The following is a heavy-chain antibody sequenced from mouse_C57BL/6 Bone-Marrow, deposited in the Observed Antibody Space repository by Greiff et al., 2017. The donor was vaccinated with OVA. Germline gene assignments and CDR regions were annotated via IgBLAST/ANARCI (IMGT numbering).Heavy chain of an antibody. CDR1: GYTFTSYW. CDR3: ARDSNYGDWYFDV. Sequence: VQLQQPGAELVKPGASVKLSCKASGYTFTSYWMQWVKQRPGQGLEWIGEIDPSDSYTNYNQKVKGKATLTVDTSSSTAYMQLSSLTSEDSAVYYCARDSNYGDWYFDVWGTGTTVTVSS. J-gene: IGHJ1*03. D-gene: IGHD2-5*01. V-gene: IGHV1-50*01. CDR2: IDPSDSYT.